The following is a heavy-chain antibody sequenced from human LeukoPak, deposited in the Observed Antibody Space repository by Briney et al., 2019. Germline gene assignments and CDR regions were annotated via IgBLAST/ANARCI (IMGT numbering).Heavy chain of an antibody. CDR1: GFTFTKSA. CDR3: AAGLRGPTVTGKYYYGMDV. V-gene: IGHV1-58*01. CDR2: IVVGCGNT. Sequence: SVKVSCKASGFTFTKSALQWVRQARGQRLEWIGWIVVGCGNTDFAQKFQERVTITRDMFTSTAYMELSSLRSEDTAVYYCAAGLRGPTVTGKYYYGMDVWGQGTTVTVSS. D-gene: IGHD4-11*01. J-gene: IGHJ6*02.